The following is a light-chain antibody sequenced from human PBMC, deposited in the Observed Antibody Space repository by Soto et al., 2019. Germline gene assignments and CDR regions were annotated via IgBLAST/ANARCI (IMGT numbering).Light chain of an antibody. Sequence: EIMMTQSPGTLSVSPGEGATLSCTASQSANLNLAWYQEKPGQPPRLLLYGASTRATGIPVRFRGSGSGTEFTLYISTLQFEDSAVYYRHQDKAWPLGTFGPVTKVDIK. J-gene: IGKJ3*01. V-gene: IGKV3-15*01. CDR2: GAS. CDR3: HQDKAWPLGT. CDR1: QSANLN.